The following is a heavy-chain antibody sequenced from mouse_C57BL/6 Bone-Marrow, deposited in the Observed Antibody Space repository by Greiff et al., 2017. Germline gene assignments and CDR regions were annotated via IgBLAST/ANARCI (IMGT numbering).Heavy chain of an antibody. CDR3: AGSYDYDDGTLDD. J-gene: IGHJ4*01. D-gene: IGHD2-4*01. CDR2: MHPNGGSP. Sequence: VQLQQPGAELVKPGASVKLSCKASGYTFTNYWMHWVKQRPGQGLEWIGMMHPNGGSPDYNEKFKSEATLRVDKSSRTAYLELSSLTSDDSAVYYCAGSYDYDDGTLDDWGQGTSVTVSS. CDR1: GYTFTNYW. V-gene: IGHV1-64*01.